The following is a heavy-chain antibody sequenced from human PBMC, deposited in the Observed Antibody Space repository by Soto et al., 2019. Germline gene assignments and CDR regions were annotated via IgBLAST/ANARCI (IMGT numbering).Heavy chain of an antibody. D-gene: IGHD5-18*01. V-gene: IGHV1-2*04. CDR1: GYTFTGYY. CDR3: ARARRYRYGNNWFDP. CDR2: INPNSGGT. Sequence: ASVKVSCKASGYTFTGYYMHWVRQAPGQGLEWMGWINPNSGGTNYAQKFQGWVTMTRDTSISTAYMELSRLRSDDTAVYYCARARRYRYGNNWFDPWGQGTLVTVSS. J-gene: IGHJ5*02.